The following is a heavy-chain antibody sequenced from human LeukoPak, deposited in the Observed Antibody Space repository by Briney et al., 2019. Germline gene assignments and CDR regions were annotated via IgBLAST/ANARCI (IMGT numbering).Heavy chain of an antibody. Sequence: PSQTLSLTCTVSGGSISSGGYYWTWIRQPPGKGLEWIGYIFHSGSTNYNPSLKSRVTISVDRSKNQFSLKLSSVTAADTAVYYCARRGAGDYFDYWGQGNLFTVSS. CDR1: GGSISSGGYY. D-gene: IGHD1-26*01. CDR3: ARRGAGDYFDY. CDR2: IFHSGST. V-gene: IGHV4-30-2*01. J-gene: IGHJ4*02.